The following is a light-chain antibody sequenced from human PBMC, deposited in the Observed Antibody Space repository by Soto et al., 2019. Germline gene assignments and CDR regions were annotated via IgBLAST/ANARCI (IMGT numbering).Light chain of an antibody. CDR3: SSLPRSGTYV. J-gene: IGLJ1*01. V-gene: IGLV2-14*01. Sequence: QSVLTQPASVSGSPGQSITISCPGTSSDVGAYNYVSWYQQHPGKAPKLMIYDVSNRPSGVSNRFSGSKSGNTASLTISGLQAEDDADYYCSSLPRSGTYVSGTGTKVTVL. CDR2: DVS. CDR1: SSDVGAYNY.